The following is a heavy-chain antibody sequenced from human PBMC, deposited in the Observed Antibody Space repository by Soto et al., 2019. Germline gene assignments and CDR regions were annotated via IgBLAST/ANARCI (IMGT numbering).Heavy chain of an antibody. Sequence: SETLSLTCTVSGGSISSYYWSWIRQPPGKGLEWIGYIYYSGSTNYNPSLKSRVTISVDTSKNQFSLKLSSVTAADTAVYYCARHPRPEEVLWFGEINYYYMDVWGKGTTVTVSS. V-gene: IGHV4-59*08. CDR3: ARHPRPEEVLWFGEINYYYMDV. D-gene: IGHD3-10*01. CDR1: GGSISSYY. J-gene: IGHJ6*03. CDR2: IYYSGST.